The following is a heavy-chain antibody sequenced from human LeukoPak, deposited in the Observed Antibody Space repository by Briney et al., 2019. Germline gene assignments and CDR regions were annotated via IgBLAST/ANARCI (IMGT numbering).Heavy chain of an antibody. CDR3: ARHGVTLVRVYYLDC. Sequence: PSETLSLTCTVSGGSISSGSYYWGWIRQPPGKGLEWIGSIYYSGSTYYNPSLKSRVTISVDTSKNQFSLKLSSVTAADTAVYYCARHGVTLVRVYYLDCWGQGTLVTVSS. CDR2: IYYSGST. J-gene: IGHJ4*02. V-gene: IGHV4-39*01. CDR1: GGSISSGSYY. D-gene: IGHD3-10*01.